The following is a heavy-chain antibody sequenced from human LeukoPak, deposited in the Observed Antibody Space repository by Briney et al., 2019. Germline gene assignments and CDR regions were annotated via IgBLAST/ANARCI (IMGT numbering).Heavy chain of an antibody. D-gene: IGHD4-11*01. CDR1: GYTFTSYY. Sequence: GASVKVSCKASGYTFTSYYMHWVRQAPGQGLEWMGIINPSGGSTSYAQKFQGRVTMTRDMSTSTVYMELSSLRSEDTAVYYCARDLNDYSGEGSEYFDYWGQGTLVTVSS. V-gene: IGHV1-46*01. J-gene: IGHJ4*02. CDR2: INPSGGST. CDR3: ARDLNDYSGEGSEYFDY.